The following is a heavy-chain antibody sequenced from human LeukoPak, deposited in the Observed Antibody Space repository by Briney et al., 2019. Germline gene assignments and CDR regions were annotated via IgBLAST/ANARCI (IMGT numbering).Heavy chain of an antibody. CDR3: ARGLAAAGNDLGSDH. J-gene: IGHJ4*02. V-gene: IGHV1-18*01. Sequence: ASVKVSCKASGYTFTSYGISWVRQAPGQGLEWMGWISAYNGNTNYAQKLQGRVTMTTDTSTSTAYMELRSLRSDDTAVYYCARGLAAAGNDLGSDHWGQGTLVTVSS. CDR2: ISAYNGNT. D-gene: IGHD6-13*01. CDR1: GYTFTSYG.